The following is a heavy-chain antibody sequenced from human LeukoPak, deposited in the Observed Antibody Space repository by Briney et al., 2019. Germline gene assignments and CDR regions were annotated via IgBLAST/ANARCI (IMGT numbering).Heavy chain of an antibody. CDR3: ARVPGAAAGTLFYDY. CDR2: INAGNSNT. CDR1: GYTCTSYA. Sequence: ASVKVSCKASGYTCTSYAMHWVRQAPGQRLECMGWINAGNSNTKYSQKFQGRVTITRDTSASTAYMELSSLRSEDTAVYYCARVPGAAAGTLFYDYWGQGTLVTVSS. J-gene: IGHJ4*02. D-gene: IGHD6-13*01. V-gene: IGHV1-3*01.